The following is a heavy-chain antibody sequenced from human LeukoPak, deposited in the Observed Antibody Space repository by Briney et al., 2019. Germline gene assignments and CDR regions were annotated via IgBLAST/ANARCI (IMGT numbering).Heavy chain of an antibody. V-gene: IGHV3-7*01. D-gene: IGHD3-22*01. CDR3: ARKNYYDSSGSLYYFDY. Sequence: GGSLRLSCAASGFTFSSYWMSWVRQAPGKGVEWVANIKQDGSEKYYVDSVKGRFTISRDNAKNSLYLQMNSLRAEDTAVYYCARKNYYDSSGSLYYFDYWGQGTLVTVSS. CDR1: GFTFSSYW. CDR2: IKQDGSEK. J-gene: IGHJ4*02.